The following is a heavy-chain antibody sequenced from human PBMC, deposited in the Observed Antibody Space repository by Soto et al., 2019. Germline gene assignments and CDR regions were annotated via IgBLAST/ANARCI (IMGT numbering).Heavy chain of an antibody. CDR2: IYHSGST. CDR3: ARVPTP. CDR1: GGSISSGGYS. Sequence: QLQLQESGSGLVKPSQTLSLTCAVSGGSISSGGYSWSWIRQPPGKGLGWIGYIYHSGSTYYNPSLXSXXTISVDRSKNQFSLKLNSMPAAATAVYYCARVPTPWGQGTLVTVSS. V-gene: IGHV4-30-2*01. J-gene: IGHJ5*02.